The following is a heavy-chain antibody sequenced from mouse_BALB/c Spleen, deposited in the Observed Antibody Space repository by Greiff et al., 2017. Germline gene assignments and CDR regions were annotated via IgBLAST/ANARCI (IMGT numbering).Heavy chain of an antibody. Sequence: EVQLVESGGGLVKPGGSLKLSCAASGFTFSDYYMYWVRQTPEKRLEWVATISDGGSYTYYPDSVKGRFTISRDNAKNNLYLQMSSLKSEDTAMYYCARGPNWDFYAMDYWGQGTSVTVSS. V-gene: IGHV5-4*02. D-gene: IGHD4-1*01. CDR2: ISDGGSYT. J-gene: IGHJ4*01. CDR1: GFTFSDYY. CDR3: ARGPNWDFYAMDY.